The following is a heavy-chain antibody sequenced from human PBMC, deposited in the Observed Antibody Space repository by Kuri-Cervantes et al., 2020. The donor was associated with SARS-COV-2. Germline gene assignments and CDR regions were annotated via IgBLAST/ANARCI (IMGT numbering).Heavy chain of an antibody. CDR3: ARGPHYDSGQIFDY. D-gene: IGHD3-3*01. V-gene: IGHV1-8*01. J-gene: IGHJ4*02. CDR2: VKTNSGNT. CDR1: ETTFPNYD. Sequence: ASVKVSCKAPETTFPNYDINWVRQATGQGLEWMGMVKTNSGNTLYAQIFQGRVTITADESTSTAYMELSSLRSEDTAVYYCARGPHYDSGQIFDYWGQGTLVTVSS.